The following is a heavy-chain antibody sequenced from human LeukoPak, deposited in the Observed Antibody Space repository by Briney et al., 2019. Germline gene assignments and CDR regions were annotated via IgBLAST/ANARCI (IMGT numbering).Heavy chain of an antibody. CDR3: ATFVGTVSGSYTVPGGLLV. CDR2: INPDGSES. D-gene: IGHD3-16*02. Sequence: GGSLRLSCVALEFEPTYFWMTWVRRAQGKGLEWVANINPDGSESFYLDSVRGRFTISRDNAKKSLYLQMNRLRAEDTAVYYCATFVGTVSGSYTVPGGLLVWGKGTTVSVSS. J-gene: IGHJ6*04. CDR1: EFEPTYFW. V-gene: IGHV3-7*01.